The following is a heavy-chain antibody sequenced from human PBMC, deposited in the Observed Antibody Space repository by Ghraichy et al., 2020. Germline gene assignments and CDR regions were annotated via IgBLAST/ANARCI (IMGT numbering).Heavy chain of an antibody. V-gene: IGHV3-48*01. CDR2: ITSSGKFI. CDR1: GFTLSSYS. Sequence: LSLTCAASGFTLSSYSINWVRQAPGKGLEWISYITSSGKFISYADSVKGRFTVSRDNAKNTLYLQMNSLGGEDTAVYYCARASAVVRYYYYAAMDVWGQGTTVTVSS. CDR3: ARASAVVRYYYYAAMDV. D-gene: IGHD3-22*01. J-gene: IGHJ6*02.